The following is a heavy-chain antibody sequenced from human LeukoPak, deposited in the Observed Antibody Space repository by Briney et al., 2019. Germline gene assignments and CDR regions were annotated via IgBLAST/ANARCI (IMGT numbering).Heavy chain of an antibody. J-gene: IGHJ4*02. CDR2: IDTAGDT. CDR1: GFIFSNYD. Sequence: PGGSLRLSCAASGFIFSNYDMHWVRHATGKGLEWVSGIDTAGDTYYPGSVKGRFTISRENAKNSLYLQMNSLRAGDTAVFYCARGPRAYKYSSSWYFDDWGQGTLVTVSS. D-gene: IGHD6-13*01. CDR3: ARGPRAYKYSSSWYFDD. V-gene: IGHV3-13*01.